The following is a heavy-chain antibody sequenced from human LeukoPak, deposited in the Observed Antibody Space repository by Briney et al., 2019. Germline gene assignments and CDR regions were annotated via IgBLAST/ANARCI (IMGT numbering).Heavy chain of an antibody. CDR3: ARDLGYYFNY. Sequence: SETLSLTCTVSGGSISSYYWSRIRQPPGKGLEWIGYIYYSGSTNYNPSLKSRVTISVDTSKNQFSLKLSSVTAADTAVYYCARDLGYYFNYWGQGTLVTVSS. CDR2: IYYSGST. J-gene: IGHJ4*02. D-gene: IGHD7-27*01. V-gene: IGHV4-59*01. CDR1: GGSISSYY.